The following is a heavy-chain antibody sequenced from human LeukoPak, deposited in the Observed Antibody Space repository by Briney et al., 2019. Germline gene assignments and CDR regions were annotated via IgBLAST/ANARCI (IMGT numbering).Heavy chain of an antibody. J-gene: IGHJ6*04. CDR1: GFTFSSYW. V-gene: IGHV3-7*03. CDR3: ARVGVLLWFGESDYGMDV. CDR2: IKQDGSEK. Sequence: GSLRLSCAASGFTFSSYWMSWVRQAPGKGLEWVANIKQDGSEKYYVDSVKGRFTISRDNAKNSLYLQMNSLRAEDTAVYYCARVGVLLWFGESDYGMDVWGKGTTVTVSS. D-gene: IGHD3-10*01.